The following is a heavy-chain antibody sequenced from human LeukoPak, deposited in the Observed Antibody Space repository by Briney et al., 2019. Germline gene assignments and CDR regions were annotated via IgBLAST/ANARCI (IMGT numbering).Heavy chain of an antibody. D-gene: IGHD4-17*01. CDR2: IFGAGST. V-gene: IGHV3-66*01. J-gene: IGHJ4*02. Sequence: HPGGSLRPSCAASGFTVNSNYMSWVRQAPGKGLEWVSVIFGAGSTYYADSVKGRFTISRDNSQNKLNLQMNNVRAEDTALYYCTRDPPDGHGDQFDSWGQGTLVTVSS. CDR3: TRDPPDGHGDQFDS. CDR1: GFTVNSNY.